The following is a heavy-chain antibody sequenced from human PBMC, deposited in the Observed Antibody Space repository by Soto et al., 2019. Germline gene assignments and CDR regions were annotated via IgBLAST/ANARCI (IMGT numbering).Heavy chain of an antibody. J-gene: IGHJ1*01. V-gene: IGHV1-3*01. D-gene: IGHD2-2*01. CDR3: PRDVNGGTSYAW. CDR2: INAGVDGT. CDR1: GFTALCFG. Sequence: QVQLTQSGPQMMKPGASVRVSCKASGFTALCFGFHWVRQAPGEGPEWLGWINAGVDGTIYSQRFQDRVRITRDTYAKTLYCEIKPLTSEETAVSYCPRDVNGGTSYAWWGQATLVNVSS.